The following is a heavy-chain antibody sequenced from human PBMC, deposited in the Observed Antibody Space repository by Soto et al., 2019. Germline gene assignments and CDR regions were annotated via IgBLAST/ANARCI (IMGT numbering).Heavy chain of an antibody. CDR2: IYYSGST. CDR3: ATPQSIGGYGNAFDF. J-gene: IGHJ6*04. CDR1: GGSISSSSYY. V-gene: IGHV4-39*01. Sequence: TSETLSLTCTVSGGSISSSSYYWGWIRQPPGKGLEWIGSIYYSGSTYYNPSLKSRVTISVDTSKNQFSLKLSSVTAADTAVYYFATPQSIGGYGNAFDFWGNGPAVTVTS. D-gene: IGHD3-16*01.